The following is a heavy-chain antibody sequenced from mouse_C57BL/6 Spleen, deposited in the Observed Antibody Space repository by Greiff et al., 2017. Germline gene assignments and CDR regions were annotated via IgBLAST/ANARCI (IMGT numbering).Heavy chain of an antibody. Sequence: EVQLQQSGPELVKPGASVKMSCKASGYTFTDYNMHWVKQSPGKSLEWIGYIHPNNGVTNYNQKFKGKATLTVNKSSSTAYMQLSSLTSEDSAVYYCARRTIYYDNEHFDYWGQGTTLTVSS. D-gene: IGHD2-4*01. CDR3: ARRTIYYDNEHFDY. CDR1: GYTFTDYN. CDR2: IHPNNGVT. V-gene: IGHV1-22*01. J-gene: IGHJ2*01.